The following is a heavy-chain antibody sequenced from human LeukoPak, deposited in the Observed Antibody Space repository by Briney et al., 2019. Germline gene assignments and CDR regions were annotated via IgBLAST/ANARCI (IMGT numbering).Heavy chain of an antibody. CDR2: FYYGGGT. Sequence: PSETLSLTCTVSGGSISSSTYYWGWIRQPPGKGLEWIGSFYYGGGTYYNPSLKSRVTISVDTSKNQFSLKLSSVTAADTAVYYCARRNYGWGSLNRGWFDPWGQGTLVTVSS. D-gene: IGHD3-10*01. CDR1: GGSISSSTYY. CDR3: ARRNYGWGSLNRGWFDP. V-gene: IGHV4-39*01. J-gene: IGHJ5*02.